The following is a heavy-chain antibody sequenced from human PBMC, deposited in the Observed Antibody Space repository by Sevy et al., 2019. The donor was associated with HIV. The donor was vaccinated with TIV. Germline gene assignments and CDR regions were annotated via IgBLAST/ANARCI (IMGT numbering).Heavy chain of an antibody. V-gene: IGHV1-18*01. CDR1: GYTFTNYR. CDR2: ISPHNGDT. J-gene: IGHJ4*02. CDR3: ARAYCSGGRCYSLAY. Sequence: ASVKVSCKTSGYTFTNYRIFWVRQAPGQGPESMGWISPHNGDTRYAQKFQGRVTLITDTSTTTAYMELRSLRSDASALYYCARAYCSGGRCYSLAYWGQGTLVTVSS. D-gene: IGHD2-15*01.